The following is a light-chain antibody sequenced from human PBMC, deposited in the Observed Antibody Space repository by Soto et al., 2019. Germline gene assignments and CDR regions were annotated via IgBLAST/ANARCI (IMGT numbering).Light chain of an antibody. Sequence: GDRVTITFRASQSISSWLAWYQQKQGKAPKLLIYDASSLESGIPSKFSGSGSGTEFTLNISSLQPEDFATYYCQQSYSISFTFGPGTKVDIK. CDR1: QSISSW. J-gene: IGKJ3*01. V-gene: IGKV1-5*01. CDR3: QQSYSISFT. CDR2: DAS.